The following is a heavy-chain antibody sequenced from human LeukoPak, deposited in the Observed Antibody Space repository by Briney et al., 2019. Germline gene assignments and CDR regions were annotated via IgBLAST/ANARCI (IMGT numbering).Heavy chain of an antibody. CDR3: AREGYGSGRRLGLDV. Sequence: SVKVSCKASGYTFTNYYMHWVRQAPGQGLEWMGIINPSGGSTTYAQNFQGRVTMTRDTSTSTVYLEVNSLRSDDTAVYYCAREGYGSGRRLGLDVWGQGTTVTVSS. D-gene: IGHD3-10*01. J-gene: IGHJ6*02. CDR2: INPSGGST. V-gene: IGHV1-46*01. CDR1: GYTFTNYY.